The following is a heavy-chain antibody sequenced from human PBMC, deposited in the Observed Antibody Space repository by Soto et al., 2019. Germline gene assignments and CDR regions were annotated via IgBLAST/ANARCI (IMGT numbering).Heavy chain of an antibody. CDR3: AREAASDPSFYYHYMDV. D-gene: IGHD3-10*01. CDR1: GYTFCNYN. Sequence: QEQLVQSGAEVKKPGAPVKVSCKASGYTFCNYNINWVRQASGQGLEWMGWMNPDSGNTGYAEKFQGRVTMTRNSSISTAYMELSGLRSEDTAVYYCAREAASDPSFYYHYMDVWGKGTTVTVSS. V-gene: IGHV1-8*01. CDR2: MNPDSGNT. J-gene: IGHJ6*03.